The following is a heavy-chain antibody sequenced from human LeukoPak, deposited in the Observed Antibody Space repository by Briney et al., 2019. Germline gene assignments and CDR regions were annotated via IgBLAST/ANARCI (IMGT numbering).Heavy chain of an antibody. CDR2: INPSGATT. J-gene: IGHJ6*02. V-gene: IGHV1-46*01. D-gene: IGHD2-21*02. CDR3: ARERVVTAGYYYFGLDV. Sequence: ASVKVSCKASRYTFTAYYMHWVRQAPGQGLEWMGLINPSGATTRYAQKFQGRLTVTRDTSTSTVYMDLSSLRSEDTAVYFCARERVVTAGYYYFGLDVWGQGTTVTVSS. CDR1: RYTFTAYY.